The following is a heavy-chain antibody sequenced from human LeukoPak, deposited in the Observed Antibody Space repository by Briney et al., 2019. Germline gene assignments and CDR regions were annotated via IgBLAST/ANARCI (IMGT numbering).Heavy chain of an antibody. CDR2: MNPNSGNT. Sequence: ASVKVSCKASGYTFTSYDINWVRQATGQGLEWMGWMNPNSGNTGYAQKFQGRDTITRNTSISTAYMELSSLRSEDTAVYYCARGGDFEHYYYYMDVWGKGTTVTVSS. J-gene: IGHJ6*03. CDR3: ARGGDFEHYYYYMDV. D-gene: IGHD3-10*01. CDR1: GYTFTSYD. V-gene: IGHV1-8*03.